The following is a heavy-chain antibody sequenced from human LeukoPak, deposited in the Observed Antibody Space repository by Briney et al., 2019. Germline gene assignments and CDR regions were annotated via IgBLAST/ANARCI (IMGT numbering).Heavy chain of an antibody. CDR1: GFTFRDYY. D-gene: IGHD2/OR15-2a*01. V-gene: IGHV3-30-3*01. Sequence: GGSLRLSCAASGFTFRDYYMSWIRQAPGKGLEWVAVISYDGSNKYYADSVKGRFTISRDNSKNTLYLQMNSLRAEDTAVYYCARDLLDPAGNYWGQGTLVTVSS. CDR2: ISYDGSNK. J-gene: IGHJ4*02. CDR3: ARDLLDPAGNY.